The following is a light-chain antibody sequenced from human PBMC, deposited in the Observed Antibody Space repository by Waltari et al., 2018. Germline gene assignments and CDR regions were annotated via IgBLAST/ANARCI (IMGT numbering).Light chain of an antibody. J-gene: IGLJ3*02. Sequence: QSALTQPPSASGSPGQSVTISCPGTSSDVGGYNFASWYQQHPGKPPKVMIYEVSKRPSGVPDRFSGSKSGNTASLTVSGVQGEDEADYYCSSYGGNDNLVFGGGTKLTVL. CDR3: SSYGGNDNLV. CDR1: SSDVGGYNF. V-gene: IGLV2-8*01. CDR2: EVS.